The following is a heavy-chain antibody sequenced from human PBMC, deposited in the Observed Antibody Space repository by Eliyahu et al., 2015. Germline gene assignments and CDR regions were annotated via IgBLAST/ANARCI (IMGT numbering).Heavy chain of an antibody. V-gene: IGHV3-23*01. D-gene: IGHD3-22*01. CDR1: GFTFSSYA. J-gene: IGHJ6*02. CDR2: ISGSGGST. Sequence: EVQLLESGGGLVQPGGSLRLSCAASGFTFSSYAMSWVRQAPGKGLEWVSAISGSGGSTYYADSVKGRFTIPRDNSKNTLYLQMNSLRAEDTAVYYCAKDREIVVVVYYYYGMDVWGQGTTVTVSS. CDR3: AKDREIVVVVYYYYGMDV.